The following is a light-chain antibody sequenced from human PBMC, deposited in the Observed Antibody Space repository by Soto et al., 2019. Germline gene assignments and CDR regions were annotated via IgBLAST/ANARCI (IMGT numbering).Light chain of an antibody. J-gene: IGKJ3*01. V-gene: IGKV1-39*01. CDR3: QQSYTTPFT. Sequence: DIQMTQSPSSLSASVGDRVTITCRASQSIRSYLNWYQQKPAKAPELLIYEATILQSGVPSRFSGSGSGTDFTLTISSLQPEDFATYYCQQSYTTPFTFGPGTKVDIK. CDR2: EAT. CDR1: QSIRSY.